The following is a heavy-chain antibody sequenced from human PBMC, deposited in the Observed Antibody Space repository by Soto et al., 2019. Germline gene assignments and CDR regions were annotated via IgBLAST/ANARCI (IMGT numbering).Heavy chain of an antibody. V-gene: IGHV1-18*01. CDR2: ISAYNGNT. Sequence: QVQLVQSGAEVKKPGASVKVSCKASGYTFTSYGISWVRQAPGQWLEWMGGISAYNGNTNYAQKLQGRVTMTTDTSTSTAYMELRSLRSDDTAVYYCARRIVVVPAAVYGMDVWGQGTTVTVSS. J-gene: IGHJ6*02. CDR1: GYTFTSYG. CDR3: ARRIVVVPAAVYGMDV. D-gene: IGHD2-2*01.